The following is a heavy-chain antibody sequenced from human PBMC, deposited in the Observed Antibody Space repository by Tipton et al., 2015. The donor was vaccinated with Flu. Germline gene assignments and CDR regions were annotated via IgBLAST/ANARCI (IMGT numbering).Heavy chain of an antibody. V-gene: IGHV3-64*02. CDR1: GSTFSSYA. CDR2: ISSNGGST. Sequence: SLRLSCAASGSTFSSYAMHWVRQAPGKGLEYVSAISSNGGSTYYADSVKGRFTISRDNSKNTLYLQMGSLRAEDMAVYYCARSKSPYYYYYMDVWSKGTTVTVSS. J-gene: IGHJ6*03. CDR3: ARSKSPYYYYYMDV.